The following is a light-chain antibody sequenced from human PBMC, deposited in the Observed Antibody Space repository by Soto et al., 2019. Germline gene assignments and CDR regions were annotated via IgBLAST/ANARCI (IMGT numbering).Light chain of an antibody. CDR1: SGDIGRYDF. CDR3: CSYTSSTYL. Sequence: QSVLAQPASVSGSPGQSITISCTGSSGDIGRYDFVSWYQQLPGKAPKLLLFEVNHRPSGVSDRFSGSKSGNTASLTISGLQADDEAHYYGCSYTSSTYLFGGGTKVTVL. J-gene: IGLJ6*01. V-gene: IGLV2-14*01. CDR2: EVN.